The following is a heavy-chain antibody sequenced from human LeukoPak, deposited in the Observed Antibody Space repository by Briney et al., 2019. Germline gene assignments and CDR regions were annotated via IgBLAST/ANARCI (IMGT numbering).Heavy chain of an antibody. CDR2: IRYDGSNK. J-gene: IGHJ4*02. V-gene: IGHV3-30*02. D-gene: IGHD2-15*01. Sequence: PGGSLRLSCAASGFTFSSYGMHWVRQAPAKGLEWVAFIRYDGSNKYYADSVKGRFTISRDNSKNTLYLQMNSLRAEDTAVYYCAKAHVVVVAACDYWGQGTLVTVSS. CDR1: GFTFSSYG. CDR3: AKAHVVVVAACDY.